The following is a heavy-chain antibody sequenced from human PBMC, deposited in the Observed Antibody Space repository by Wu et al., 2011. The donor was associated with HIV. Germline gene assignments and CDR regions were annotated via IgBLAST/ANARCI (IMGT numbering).Heavy chain of an antibody. CDR1: GGTFSSYA. Sequence: QVQLVQSGDEVKKPGSSMKVSCTASGGTFSSYAISWVRQAPGQGLEWMGGIIPILGTVKYAQKFQGRVTITADKSTSTAYMELSSLRSEDTAIYYCARDLGGDEDHWGQGTLVTVSS. CDR3: ARDLGGDEDH. J-gene: IGHJ4*02. V-gene: IGHV1-69*14. D-gene: IGHD2-21*01. CDR2: IIPILGTV.